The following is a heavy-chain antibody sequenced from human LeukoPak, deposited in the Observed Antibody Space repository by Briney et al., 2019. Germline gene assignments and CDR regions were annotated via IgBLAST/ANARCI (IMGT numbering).Heavy chain of an antibody. Sequence: ASVKVSCKASGGTFSSYAISWVRQAPGQGLEWTGWINPNSGGTNYAQKFQGRVTMTRGTSISTAYMELSRLRSDDTAVYYCASDSGSYSGDFDYWGQGTLVTVSS. V-gene: IGHV1-2*02. D-gene: IGHD1-26*01. CDR2: INPNSGGT. CDR3: ASDSGSYSGDFDY. J-gene: IGHJ4*02. CDR1: GGTFSSYA.